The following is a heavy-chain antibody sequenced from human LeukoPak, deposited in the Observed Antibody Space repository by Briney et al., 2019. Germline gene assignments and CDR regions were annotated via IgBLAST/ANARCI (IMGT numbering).Heavy chain of an antibody. CDR1: GGTFSSYA. Sequence: GASVKVSCKASGGTFSSYAISWVRQATGQGLEWMGGIIPIFGTANYAQKFQGRVTITADESTSTAYMELSSLRSEDTAVYYCARDSRGTTGNYYFDYWGQGTLVTVSS. CDR3: ARDSRGTTGNYYFDY. V-gene: IGHV1-69*13. D-gene: IGHD1-1*01. CDR2: IIPIFGTA. J-gene: IGHJ4*02.